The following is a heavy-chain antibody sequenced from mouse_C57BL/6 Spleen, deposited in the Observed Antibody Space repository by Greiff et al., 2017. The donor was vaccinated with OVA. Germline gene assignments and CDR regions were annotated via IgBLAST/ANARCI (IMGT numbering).Heavy chain of an antibody. V-gene: IGHV10-1*01. CDR2: IRSKSNNYAT. D-gene: IGHD1-1*01. J-gene: IGHJ1*03. CDR1: GFSFNTYA. CDR3: VRHNYYYGSTWYFDV. Sequence: EVKVVESGGGLVQPKGSLKLSCAASGFSFNTYAMNWVRQAPGKGLEWVARIRSKSNNYATYYADSVKDRFTISRDDSESMLYLQMNNLKTEDTAMYYCVRHNYYYGSTWYFDVWGTGTTVTVSS.